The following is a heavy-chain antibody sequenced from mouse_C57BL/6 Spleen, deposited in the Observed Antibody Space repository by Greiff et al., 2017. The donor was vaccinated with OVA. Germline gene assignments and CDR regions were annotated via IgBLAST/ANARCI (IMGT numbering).Heavy chain of an antibody. CDR1: GYAFSSSW. J-gene: IGHJ3*01. Sequence: VQGVESGPELVKPGASVKISCKASGYAFSSSWMNWVKQRPGKGLEWIGRIYPGDGDTNYNGKFKGKATLTADKSSSTAYMQLSSLTSEDSAVYFCAYYGSSSLFAYWGQGTLVTVSA. D-gene: IGHD1-1*01. CDR3: AYYGSSSLFAY. V-gene: IGHV1-82*01. CDR2: IYPGDGDT.